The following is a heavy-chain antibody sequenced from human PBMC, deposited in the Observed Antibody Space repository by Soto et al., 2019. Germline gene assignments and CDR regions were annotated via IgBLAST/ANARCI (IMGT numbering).Heavy chain of an antibody. CDR1: GFTFSSYS. Sequence: GGSLRLSCAASGFTFSSYSMDWVRQAPGKGLEWVSSISSSSSYIYYADSVKGRFTISRDNAKNSLYLRMNSLRAEDTAVYYCARIAVAGTLVWFDPWGQGTLVTVSS. CDR2: ISSSSSYI. V-gene: IGHV3-21*01. J-gene: IGHJ5*02. CDR3: ARIAVAGTLVWFDP. D-gene: IGHD6-19*01.